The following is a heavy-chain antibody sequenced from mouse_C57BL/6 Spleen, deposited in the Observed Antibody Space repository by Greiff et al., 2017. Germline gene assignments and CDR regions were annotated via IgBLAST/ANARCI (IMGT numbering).Heavy chain of an antibody. CDR2: IDPEDGET. J-gene: IGHJ4*01. D-gene: IGHD1-1*01. CDR3: ASIYYGSPYAMDY. CDR1: GFNIKDYY. Sequence: VQLQQSGAELVKPGASVKLSCTASGFNIKDYYMHWVKQRTEQGLEWIGRIDPEDGETKYAPKFQGKATITAGTSYNTAYRQLSSLTSKDTAVYYCASIYYGSPYAMDYWGQGTSVTVSS. V-gene: IGHV14-2*01.